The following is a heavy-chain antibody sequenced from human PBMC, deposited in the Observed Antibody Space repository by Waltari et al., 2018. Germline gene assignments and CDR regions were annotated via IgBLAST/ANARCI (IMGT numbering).Heavy chain of an antibody. V-gene: IGHV4-34*02. CDR3: ARGIDY. J-gene: IGHJ4*02. CDR2: INQAGNT. CDR1: GGSSSGYY. Sequence: VQLQQWGAGLVKPSETLSLTCAVSGGSSSGYYWSWFRQPPGKGLEWIGEINQAGNTNYNPSLKSRVTISVETSKSQFSLRLDSVTAADTALYYCARGIDYWGQGTLVTVSS.